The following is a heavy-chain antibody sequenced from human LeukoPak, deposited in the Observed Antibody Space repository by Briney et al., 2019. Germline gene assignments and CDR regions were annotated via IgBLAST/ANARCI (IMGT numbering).Heavy chain of an antibody. J-gene: IGHJ6*02. CDR1: GFTFSSYA. Sequence: GGSLRLSCAASGFTFSSYAMHWVRQAPGKGLEWVAVISYDGSNKYYADSVKGRFTISGDNSKNTLYLQMNSLRAEDTAVYYCARDLDCSGGSCYSDYYYGMDVWGQGTTVTVSS. V-gene: IGHV3-30-3*01. CDR2: ISYDGSNK. D-gene: IGHD2-15*01. CDR3: ARDLDCSGGSCYSDYYYGMDV.